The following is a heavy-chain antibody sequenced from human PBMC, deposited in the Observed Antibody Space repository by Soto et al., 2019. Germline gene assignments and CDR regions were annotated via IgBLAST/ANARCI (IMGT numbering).Heavy chain of an antibody. D-gene: IGHD1-7*01. Sequence: GGSLRLSCAASGFICSSYDMSWVRQAPGKGLEWVSTILVSDSTHYEDSVRGRFTISRDRSKNTVYLQMNSLTAGDTAVYYCAKATATTGGAFDICGPGTLVTV. CDR2: ILVSDST. V-gene: IGHV3-23*01. CDR3: AKATATTGGAFDI. CDR1: GFICSSYD. J-gene: IGHJ3*02.